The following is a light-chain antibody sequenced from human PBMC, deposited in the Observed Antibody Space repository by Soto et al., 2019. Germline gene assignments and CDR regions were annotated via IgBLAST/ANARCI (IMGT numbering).Light chain of an antibody. CDR1: QSVSSSY. V-gene: IGKV3-20*01. Sequence: EIVLTQSPGTLSLSPGERATLSCRASQSVSSSYLAWYQQKPGQAPRLLIDGASSRATGIPDRFSGSGSGTDFTLTISSLQSEDFAVYYCQHYRNWPTTFGQGTRLEIK. J-gene: IGKJ5*01. CDR3: QHYRNWPTT. CDR2: GAS.